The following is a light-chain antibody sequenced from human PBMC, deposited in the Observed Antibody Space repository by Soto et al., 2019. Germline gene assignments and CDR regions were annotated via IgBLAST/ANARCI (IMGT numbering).Light chain of an antibody. Sequence: EVVLTQSPGTLSLSPGERVTLSCGASQTVSSSYLAWYQQKPGQAPRLLIYGASNRATGIPDRFGGSGPGTDFTLTINRLEPEDFAVYYCHHYGSSPPFTFGQGTKLEI. CDR1: QTVSSSY. V-gene: IGKV3-20*01. J-gene: IGKJ2*01. CDR3: HHYGSSPPFT. CDR2: GAS.